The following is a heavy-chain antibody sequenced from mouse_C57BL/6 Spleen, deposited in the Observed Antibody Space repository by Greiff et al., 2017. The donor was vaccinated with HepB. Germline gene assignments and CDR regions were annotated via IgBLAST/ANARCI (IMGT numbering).Heavy chain of an antibody. V-gene: IGHV1-76*01. CDR1: GYTFTDYY. CDR3: ARWDFGSRCFDY. CDR2: IYPGSGNT. Sequence: QVQLQQSGAELVRPGASVKLSCKASGYTFTDYYINWVKQRPGQGLEWIARIYPGSGNTYYNEKFKGKATLTAEKSSSTAYMQLSSLTSEDSAVYFCARWDFGSRCFDYWGQGTTLTVSS. J-gene: IGHJ2*01. D-gene: IGHD1-1*01.